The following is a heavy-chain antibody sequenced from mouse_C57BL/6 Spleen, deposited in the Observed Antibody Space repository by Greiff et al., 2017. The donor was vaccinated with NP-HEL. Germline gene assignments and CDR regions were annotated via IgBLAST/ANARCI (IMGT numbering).Heavy chain of an antibody. CDR1: GYTFTSYW. D-gene: IGHD2-3*01. CDR3: ARTDYDGYYVFDY. V-gene: IGHV1-53*01. CDR2: INPSNGGT. J-gene: IGHJ2*01. Sequence: QVQLKQSGTELVKPGASVKLSCKASGYTFTSYWMHWVKQRPGQGLEWIGNINPSNGGTNYNEKFKSKATLTVDKSSSTAYMQLSSLTSEDSAVYYCARTDYDGYYVFDYWGQGTTLTVSS.